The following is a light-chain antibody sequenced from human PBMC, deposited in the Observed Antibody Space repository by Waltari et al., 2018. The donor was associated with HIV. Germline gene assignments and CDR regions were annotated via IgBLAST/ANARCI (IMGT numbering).Light chain of an antibody. J-gene: IGLJ2*01. CDR3: CSYAGSQTFV. CDR2: DVT. CDR1: TSNVATYDY. V-gene: IGLV2-11*01. Sequence: QSALTQPRSVSGSPGQSVSISCTGTTSNVATYDYVSWYQLHPDKAPKLMIYDVTKRPSGVPDRFSGSKSGNTASLTISGLQAEDEADYYCCSYAGSQTFVFGGGTTLTVL.